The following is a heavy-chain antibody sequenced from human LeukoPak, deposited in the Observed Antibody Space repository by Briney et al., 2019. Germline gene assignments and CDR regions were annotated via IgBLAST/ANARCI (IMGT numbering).Heavy chain of an antibody. CDR1: GGSISTYY. V-gene: IGHV4-59*01. D-gene: IGHD3-22*01. Sequence: SETLPLTCTVSGGSISTYYWSWIRQPPGKGLEWIGYIYYSGSTNYNPSLKSRVTISIDTSKNQFSLKLSSVTAADTAVYYCARRGSSGYSEFDYWGQGTLVTVSS. J-gene: IGHJ4*02. CDR2: IYYSGST. CDR3: ARRGSSGYSEFDY.